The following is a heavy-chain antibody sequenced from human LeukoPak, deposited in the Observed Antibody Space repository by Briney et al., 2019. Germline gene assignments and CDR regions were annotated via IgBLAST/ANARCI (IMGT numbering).Heavy chain of an antibody. Sequence: GGSLRLSCAASGFTFSTYSLNWVRQAPGKGLEWVSSISSSLTYIYYADSVKGRFTISRDNAKNSLYLQMNSLRAEDTAVYYCARNLYSSSWPHYYYYGMDVWGQGTTVTVSS. CDR3: ARNLYSSSWPHYYYYGMDV. CDR2: ISSSLTYI. CDR1: GFTFSTYS. J-gene: IGHJ6*02. D-gene: IGHD6-13*01. V-gene: IGHV3-21*01.